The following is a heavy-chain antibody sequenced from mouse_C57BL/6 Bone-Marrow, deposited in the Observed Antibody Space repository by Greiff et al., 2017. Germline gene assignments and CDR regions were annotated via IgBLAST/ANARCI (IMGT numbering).Heavy chain of an antibody. CDR2: IDPSDSYT. Sequence: VQLQQPGAELVMPGASVKLSCKASGYTFTSYWMHWVKPRPGQGLEWIGEIDPSDSYTNYNQKFKGKSTLTVDKSSSTAYMHLSSLTSEDSAVYYCARSARAWFAYWGQGTLVTVSA. J-gene: IGHJ3*01. CDR1: GYTFTSYW. CDR3: ARSARAWFAY. V-gene: IGHV1-69*01.